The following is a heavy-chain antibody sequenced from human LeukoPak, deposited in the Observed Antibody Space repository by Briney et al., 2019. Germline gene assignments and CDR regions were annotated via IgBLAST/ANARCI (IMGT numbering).Heavy chain of an antibody. Sequence: TLSLTCTVSGGSISSGSYYWSWIRQPAGKGLEWIGRIYTSGSTNYNPSLKSRVTISVDTSKSQFSLKLSSVTAADAAVYYCARVEQLVQQYYYYYMDVWGKGTTVTVSS. CDR2: IYTSGST. CDR1: GGSISSGSYY. V-gene: IGHV4-61*02. CDR3: ARVEQLVQQYYYYYMDV. D-gene: IGHD6-13*01. J-gene: IGHJ6*03.